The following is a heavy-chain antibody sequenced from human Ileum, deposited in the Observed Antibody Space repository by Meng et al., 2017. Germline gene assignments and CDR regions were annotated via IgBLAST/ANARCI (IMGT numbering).Heavy chain of an antibody. J-gene: IGHJ3*02. CDR2: ISWNSGSI. Sequence: GGSLRLSCAASGFTFDDYAMHWVRQAPGKGLEWVSGISWNSGSIGYADSVKGRFTISRDNAKNSLYLQMNSLRAEDMALYYCANSIRGHAFDIWGQGTMVTVSS. CDR1: GFTFDDYA. V-gene: IGHV3-9*03. D-gene: IGHD2/OR15-2a*01. CDR3: ANSIRGHAFDI.